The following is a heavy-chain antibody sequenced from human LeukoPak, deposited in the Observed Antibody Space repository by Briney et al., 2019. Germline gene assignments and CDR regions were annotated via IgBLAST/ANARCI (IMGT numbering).Heavy chain of an antibody. CDR2: IYHSGST. CDR1: GGSISSSNW. CDR3: ARDPPDDAFDI. V-gene: IGHV4-4*02. Sequence: SETLSLTCAVSGGSISSSNWWSWVRQPPGKGLEWIGEIYHSGSTYYNPSLKSRVTISVDRSKNQFSLKLSSVTAADTAVYYCARDPPDDAFDIWGQGTMVTVS. J-gene: IGHJ3*02.